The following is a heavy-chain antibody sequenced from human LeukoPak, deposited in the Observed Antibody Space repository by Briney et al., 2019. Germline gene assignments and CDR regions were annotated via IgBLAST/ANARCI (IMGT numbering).Heavy chain of an antibody. CDR1: GGSISSYY. J-gene: IGHJ3*02. V-gene: IGHV4-59*08. Sequence: PSETLSLTCTVSGGSISSYYWSWIRQPPGKGLEWIGYIYYSGSTNYNPSLKSRVTISVDTSKNQFSLKLSSVTAADTAVYYCARHKDYGSGSEDAFDIWGQGTMVTVSS. CDR3: ARHKDYGSGSEDAFDI. D-gene: IGHD3-10*01. CDR2: IYYSGST.